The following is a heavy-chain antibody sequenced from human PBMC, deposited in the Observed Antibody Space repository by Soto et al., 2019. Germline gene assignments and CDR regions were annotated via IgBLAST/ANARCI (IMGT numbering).Heavy chain of an antibody. CDR2: ISGGASDK. J-gene: IGHJ4*02. D-gene: IGHD2-21*01. Sequence: EVQLVESGGRLVQPGGSLRLSCAASGFMFSAYWMSWVRQDPGKGLEWVATISGGASDKFYVDSVKGRFTISRDDSKNTLYLQMNSLRDEDTAVYYCVREDWHRFDSWGQGTVVNVSS. CDR3: VREDWHRFDS. CDR1: GFMFSAYW. V-gene: IGHV3-7*01.